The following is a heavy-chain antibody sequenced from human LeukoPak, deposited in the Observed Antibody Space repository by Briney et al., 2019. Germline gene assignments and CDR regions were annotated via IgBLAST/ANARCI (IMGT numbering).Heavy chain of an antibody. CDR1: GFTLSNYS. J-gene: IGHJ6*03. Sequence: GGSLRLSCAVSGFTLSNYSMNWVRQAPGKGLEWISYISGSGFTTHYADSVKGRFTISRDNAKNSLYLQMNSLRAEDTAVYYCARGVPKTSYYYYYMDVWGKGTTVTISS. V-gene: IGHV3-48*01. CDR2: ISGSGFTT. D-gene: IGHD4-11*01. CDR3: ARGVPKTSYYYYYMDV.